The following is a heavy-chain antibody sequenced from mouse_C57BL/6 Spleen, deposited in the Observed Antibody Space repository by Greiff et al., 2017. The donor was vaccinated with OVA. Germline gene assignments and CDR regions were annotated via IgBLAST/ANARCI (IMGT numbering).Heavy chain of an antibody. CDR3: ARPADGYYYFDY. CDR1: GYTFTSYG. CDR2: IYPRSGNT. V-gene: IGHV1-81*01. J-gene: IGHJ2*01. Sequence: VQLQQSGAELARPGASVKLSCKASGYTFTSYGISWVKQRTGQGLEWIGEIYPRSGNTYYNEKFKGKATLTADKSSSTAYMELRSLTSEDSAVYFCARPADGYYYFDYWGQGTTLTVSS. D-gene: IGHD2-3*01.